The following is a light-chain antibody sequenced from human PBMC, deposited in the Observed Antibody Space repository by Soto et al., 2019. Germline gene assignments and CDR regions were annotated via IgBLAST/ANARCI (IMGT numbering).Light chain of an antibody. V-gene: IGKV3-15*01. CDR1: QSVSSN. CDR2: GAS. J-gene: IGKJ1*01. CDR3: QQYGSSPT. Sequence: EIVMTQSPATLSVSPGARAPLSCRARQSVSSNLVWYQQKPGQAPRLLIYGASTRTTGIPARFSGSGSGTDFTLTISRLEPEDFAVYYCQQYGSSPTFGQGTKVDIK.